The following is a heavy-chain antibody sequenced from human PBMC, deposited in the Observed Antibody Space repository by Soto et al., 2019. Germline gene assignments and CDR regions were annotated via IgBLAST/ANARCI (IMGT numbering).Heavy chain of an antibody. CDR1: GGSISSYY. J-gene: IGHJ6*02. Sequence: SETLSLTCTVSGGSISSYYWSWIRQPPGKGLEWIVYMYNTGSTVYNPSFKSRVTISVDTSKNQFSLKLNSVTAADTAVYYCARDLWGYCGTDCYPLDVWGQGTTVTVSS. CDR3: ARDLWGYCGTDCYPLDV. V-gene: IGHV4-59*01. D-gene: IGHD2-21*02. CDR2: MYNTGST.